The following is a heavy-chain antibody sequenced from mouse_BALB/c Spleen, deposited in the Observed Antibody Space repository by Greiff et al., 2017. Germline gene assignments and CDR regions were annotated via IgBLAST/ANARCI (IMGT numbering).Heavy chain of an antibody. CDR1: GYTFTSYW. J-gene: IGHJ3*01. CDR3: TRDGSRSTWFAY. Sequence: LKQPGSELVRPGASVKLSCKASGYTFTSYWMHWVKQRHGQGLEWIGNIYPGSGSTNYDEKFKSKGTLTVDTSSSTAYMHLSSLTSEDSAVYYCTRDGSRSTWFAYWGQGTLVTVSA. CDR2: IYPGSGST. D-gene: IGHD1-1*01. V-gene: IGHV1S22*01.